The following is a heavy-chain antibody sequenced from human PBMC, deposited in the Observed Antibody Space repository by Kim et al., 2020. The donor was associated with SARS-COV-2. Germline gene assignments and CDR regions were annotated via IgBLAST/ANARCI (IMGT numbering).Heavy chain of an antibody. J-gene: IGHJ4*02. D-gene: IGHD3-22*01. Sequence: SETLSLTCAVSGGLISSGGYYWSWLRQHPGKGLEWIGYIYYSGDTYYNPSLKSRVTISVDTSENQFSMNLNSVTAADSAVYYCAIFTSPRRWLLPSNYWGQGTLVTVSS. V-gene: IGHV4-31*11. CDR1: GGLISSGGYY. CDR3: AIFTSPRRWLLPSNY. CDR2: IYYSGDT.